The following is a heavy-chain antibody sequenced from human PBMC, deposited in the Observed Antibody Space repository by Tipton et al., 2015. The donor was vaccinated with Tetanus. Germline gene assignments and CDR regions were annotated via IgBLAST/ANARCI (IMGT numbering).Heavy chain of an antibody. CDR3: ARRGGDFLTGYYDS. V-gene: IGHV4-39*01. CDR2: IYYSGRT. D-gene: IGHD3-9*01. J-gene: IGHJ4*02. CDR1: GGSISSSNYY. Sequence: GLVKPSETLSLTCTVSGGSISSSNYYWGWIRQPPGKGLEWIGRIYYSGRTSYNPSLKSRVTISVDTSKNQFSLELNSVTAADTAVYYCARRGGDFLTGYYDSWGQGTLVTVSS.